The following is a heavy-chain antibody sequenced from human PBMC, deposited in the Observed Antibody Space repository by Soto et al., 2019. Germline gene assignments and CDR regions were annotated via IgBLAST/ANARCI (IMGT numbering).Heavy chain of an antibody. Sequence: KTSETLSLTCTVSGGSTSSDNYWCWLRQPPGEGLEWIGHIYYSGNTAYNPSLKSRLAISIDTSKNQFSLKLSSVTAADTAVYFCARDGGESSDDHYYFDYWGQGSLVTVSS. CDR2: IYYSGNT. V-gene: IGHV4-30-4*01. CDR3: ARDGGESSDDHYYFDY. J-gene: IGHJ4*02. D-gene: IGHD3-10*01. CDR1: GGSTSSDNY.